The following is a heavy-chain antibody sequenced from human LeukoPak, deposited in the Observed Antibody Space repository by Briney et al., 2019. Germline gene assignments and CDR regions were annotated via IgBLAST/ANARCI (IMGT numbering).Heavy chain of an antibody. CDR3: ASGDYAFWSGPKY. Sequence: TLSLTCTVSGGSISSGDYYWSWIRQPPGKGREWIGYIYYSGSTCYNPSLKSRVTLSVDTSKNQFSLRLSSVTAADTAVYYSASGDYAFWSGPKYWGQGTLVTVSS. J-gene: IGHJ4*02. CDR1: GGSISSGDYY. D-gene: IGHD3-3*01. CDR2: IYYSGST. V-gene: IGHV4-30-4*08.